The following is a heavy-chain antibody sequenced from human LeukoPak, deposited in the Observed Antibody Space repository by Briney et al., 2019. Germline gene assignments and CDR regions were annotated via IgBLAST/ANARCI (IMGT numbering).Heavy chain of an antibody. D-gene: IGHD3-22*01. CDR3: ARRHYDRSAFDI. CDR2: IYPGDSDT. V-gene: IGHV5-51*01. J-gene: IGHJ3*02. Sequence: GESLKISCKGSGYSFTNYWIGWVRQMPGKGLEWMVLIYPGDSDTKYSPSFQGQVTISADKFISPAYLPWSSLQASDTAMYYCARRHYDRSAFDIWGQGTMVTVSS. CDR1: GYSFTNYW.